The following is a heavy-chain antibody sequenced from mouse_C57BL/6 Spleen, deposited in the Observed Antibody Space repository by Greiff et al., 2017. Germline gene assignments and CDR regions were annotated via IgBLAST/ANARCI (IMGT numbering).Heavy chain of an antibody. V-gene: IGHV10-3*01. D-gene: IGHD2-4*01. Sequence: GESGGGLVQPKGSLKLSCAASGFTFNTYAMHWVRQAPGKGLEWVARIRSKSSNYATYYADSVKDRFTISRDDSQSMLYLQMNNLKTEDTAMYYCVRTGSPYDYDEGGYFDYWGQGTTLTVSS. CDR1: GFTFNTYA. J-gene: IGHJ2*01. CDR2: IRSKSSNYAT. CDR3: VRTGSPYDYDEGGYFDY.